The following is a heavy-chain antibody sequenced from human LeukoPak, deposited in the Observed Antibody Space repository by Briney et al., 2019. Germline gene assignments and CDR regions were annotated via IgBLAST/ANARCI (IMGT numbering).Heavy chain of an antibody. V-gene: IGHV3-33*06. CDR1: GFTFSHYG. Sequence: GGSLRLSCAASGFTFSHYGMHWVRQAPGTGLEWVAVIWSDASDKYYANSVKGRFTISRDNSKHSLYLQMNNLRAEDTAVYYCAKDAQRGFDYSNSLDYWGQGTRVTVSS. CDR2: IWSDASDK. D-gene: IGHD4-11*01. CDR3: AKDAQRGFDYSNSLDY. J-gene: IGHJ4*02.